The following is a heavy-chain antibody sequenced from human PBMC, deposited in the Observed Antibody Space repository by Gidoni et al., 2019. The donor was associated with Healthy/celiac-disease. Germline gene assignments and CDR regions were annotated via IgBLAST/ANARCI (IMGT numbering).Heavy chain of an antibody. CDR2: IYHSGST. Sequence: QVQLQESCPGLVKPSGTLSLTCAVSGGSISSSNWWSWVRQPPGKGLEWIGEIYHSGSTNYNPSLKSRVTISVDKSKNQFSLKLSSVTAADTAVYYCARGRLLRRAYYYYGMDVWGQGTTVTVSS. D-gene: IGHD3-10*01. J-gene: IGHJ6*02. V-gene: IGHV4-4*02. CDR3: ARGRLLRRAYYYYGMDV. CDR1: GGSISSSNW.